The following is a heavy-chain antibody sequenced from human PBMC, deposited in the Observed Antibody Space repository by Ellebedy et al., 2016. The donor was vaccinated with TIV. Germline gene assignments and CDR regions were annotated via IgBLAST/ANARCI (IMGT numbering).Heavy chain of an antibody. CDR2: INSDGTSA. CDR1: GFPMSSYW. Sequence: GESLKISCAVSGFPMSSYWMHWVRQAPGKGLVWVSRINSDGTSATYADSVKGRFTISRDNSKNTLYLQMNSLRAEDTAVYYCTRYSVASFDYWGQGTLVTVSA. CDR3: TRYSVASFDY. D-gene: IGHD6-19*01. J-gene: IGHJ4*02. V-gene: IGHV3-74*01.